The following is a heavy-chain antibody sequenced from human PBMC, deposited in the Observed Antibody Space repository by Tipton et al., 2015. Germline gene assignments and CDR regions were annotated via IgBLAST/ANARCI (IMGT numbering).Heavy chain of an antibody. J-gene: IGHJ4*02. CDR3: ARGAGNSSTWDFDY. V-gene: IGHV4-61*01. CDR1: GGSVSSGSYY. Sequence: LRLSCTVSGGSVSSGSYYWSWIRQPPGKGLEWIGYIYYSGSTNYNPSLKSRVTISVDTSKNQFSLKLSSVTAADTAVYYCARGAGNSSTWDFDYWGQGSLVTVSS. CDR2: IYYSGST. D-gene: IGHD6-13*01.